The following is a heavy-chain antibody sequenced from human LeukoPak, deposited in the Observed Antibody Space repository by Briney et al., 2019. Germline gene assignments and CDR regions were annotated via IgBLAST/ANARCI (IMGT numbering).Heavy chain of an antibody. CDR1: GGSIGSYY. V-gene: IGHV4-59*01. D-gene: IGHD3-3*01. CDR3: ARGSYDLGYYFDY. CDR2: IYYSGST. J-gene: IGHJ4*02. Sequence: SETLSLTCTVSGGSIGSYYWSWIRRPPGKGLEWIGYIYYSGSTNYNPSLKSRVTISVDTSKNQFSLKLSSVTAADTAVYYCARGSYDLGYYFDYWGQGTLVTVSS.